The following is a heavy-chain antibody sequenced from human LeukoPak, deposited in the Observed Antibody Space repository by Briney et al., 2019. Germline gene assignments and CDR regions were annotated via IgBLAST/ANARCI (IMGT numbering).Heavy chain of an antibody. Sequence: GGSLRLSCAASGFTFDDYAMHWVRQAPGKGLEWVSGISWNSGSTAYADSVKGRFTISRDNAKNTLYLQMNSLRAEDTAVYYCARAARFDYWGQGTLVTVSS. CDR2: ISWNSGST. J-gene: IGHJ4*02. CDR3: ARAARFDY. V-gene: IGHV3-9*01. CDR1: GFTFDDYA.